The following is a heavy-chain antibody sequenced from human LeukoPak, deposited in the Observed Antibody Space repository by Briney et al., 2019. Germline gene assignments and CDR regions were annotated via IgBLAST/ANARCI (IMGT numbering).Heavy chain of an antibody. V-gene: IGHV3-30*04. CDR2: ISYDGSNK. CDR1: GFTFSSYA. D-gene: IGHD6-19*01. Sequence: GGSQRLSCAASGFTFSSYAMHWVRQAPGKGLEWVAVISYDGSNKYYADSVKGRFTISRDNSKNTLYLQMNSLRAEDTAVYYCARDTPGVAGTSGYFDYWGQGTLVTVSS. J-gene: IGHJ4*02. CDR3: ARDTPGVAGTSGYFDY.